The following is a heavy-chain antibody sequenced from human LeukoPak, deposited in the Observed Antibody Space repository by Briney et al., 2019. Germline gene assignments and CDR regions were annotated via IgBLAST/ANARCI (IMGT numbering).Heavy chain of an antibody. V-gene: IGHV3-48*02. J-gene: IGHJ6*02. D-gene: IGHD2-21*01. Sequence: GGSLRLSCAASGFTFSSYSMNWVRQAPGKGLEWVSYISSSSTIYYADSVKGRFTISRDNAKNSLYLQMNSLRDEDTAVYYCATLVGIYYYGMDVWGQGTTVTVSS. CDR3: ATLVGIYYYGMDV. CDR1: GFTFSSYS. CDR2: ISSSSTI.